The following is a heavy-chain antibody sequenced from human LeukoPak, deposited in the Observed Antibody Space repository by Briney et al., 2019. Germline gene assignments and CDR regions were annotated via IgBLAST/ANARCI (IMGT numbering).Heavy chain of an antibody. D-gene: IGHD3-22*01. Sequence: GGSLRLSCTASGFTFGDYAMSWVRQAPGKGLEWVGFIRSKAYGGTTEYAGSVKGRFTISRDDSKSIAYLKMNSLKTEDTAVYYCTRGASYDSSGYYPTPLDYWGQGTLVTVSS. CDR2: IRSKAYGGTT. J-gene: IGHJ4*02. CDR1: GFTFGDYA. CDR3: TRGASYDSSGYYPTPLDY. V-gene: IGHV3-49*04.